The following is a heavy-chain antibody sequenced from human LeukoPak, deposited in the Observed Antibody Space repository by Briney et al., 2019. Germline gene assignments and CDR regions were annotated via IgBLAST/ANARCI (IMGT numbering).Heavy chain of an antibody. CDR1: GFTFSSYG. J-gene: IGHJ5*02. CDR3: AKDLQVRGVIIRRGNWFDP. CDR2: ISESGDGT. V-gene: IGHV3-23*01. D-gene: IGHD3-10*01. Sequence: GGTLRLSCAASGFTFSSYGMSWVRQAPGKGLEWVSAISESGDGTFYADSVKGRFTISRDNSKNTLYLQMNSLRAEDTAVYYCAKDLQVRGVIIRRGNWFDPWGQGTLVTVSS.